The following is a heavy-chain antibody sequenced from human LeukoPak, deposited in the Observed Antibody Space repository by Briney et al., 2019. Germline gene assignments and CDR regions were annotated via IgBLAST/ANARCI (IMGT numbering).Heavy chain of an antibody. CDR3: AVGDSSSWYDY. V-gene: IGHV3-33*01. J-gene: IGHJ4*02. CDR1: GFTFSTYG. CDR2: MWYDGSNS. Sequence: GGSLRLSCAASGFTFSTYGMHWVRQAPGKGLEWVAVMWYDGSNSYYADSVMGRFTISRDNSKNTLYLQMNSLRAEDTAVYYCAVGDSSSWYDYWGQGTLVTVSS. D-gene: IGHD6-13*01.